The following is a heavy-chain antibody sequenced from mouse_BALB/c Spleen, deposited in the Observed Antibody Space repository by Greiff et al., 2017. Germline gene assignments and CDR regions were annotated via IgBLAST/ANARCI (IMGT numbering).Heavy chain of an antibody. CDR3: ARDDYLDY. Sequence: DVHLVESGGGLVKPGGSLKLSCAASGFTFSDYYMYWVRQTPEKRLEWVATISDGGSYTYYPDSVKGRFTISRDNAKNNLYLQMSSLKSEDTAMYYCARDDYLDYWGQGTTLTVSS. CDR1: GFTFSDYY. J-gene: IGHJ2*01. CDR2: ISDGGSYT. V-gene: IGHV5-4*02.